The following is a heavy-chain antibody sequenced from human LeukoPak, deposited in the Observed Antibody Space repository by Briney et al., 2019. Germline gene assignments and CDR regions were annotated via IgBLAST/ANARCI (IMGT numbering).Heavy chain of an antibody. J-gene: IGHJ4*02. D-gene: IGHD6-13*01. CDR1: GFTFSSYW. Sequence: GGSLRLSCAASGFTFSSYWMSWVRQAPGKGLEWVANIKQDGSEKYYVDSVKGRFTISRDNAKNSLYLQMNSLRAEDTAVYYCAKSGPGYSRSGVEEFDYWGQGTLVTVSS. CDR3: AKSGPGYSRSGVEEFDY. CDR2: IKQDGSEK. V-gene: IGHV3-7*01.